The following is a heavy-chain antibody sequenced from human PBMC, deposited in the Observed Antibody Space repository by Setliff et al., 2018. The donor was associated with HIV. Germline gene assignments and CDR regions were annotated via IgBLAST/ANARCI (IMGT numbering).Heavy chain of an antibody. Sequence: GGSLRLSCAASELTFSNYAMTWVRQAPGKGLEWVSSLSGSGGSTYYADSVKGRFTISRDNSKNTLYLRMNSLRAEDTAVYYCAQAQTSVSGSYYQYLQHWGQGTLVTV. J-gene: IGHJ1*01. D-gene: IGHD3-10*01. V-gene: IGHV3-23*01. CDR2: LSGSGGST. CDR3: AQAQTSVSGSYYQYLQH. CDR1: ELTFSNYA.